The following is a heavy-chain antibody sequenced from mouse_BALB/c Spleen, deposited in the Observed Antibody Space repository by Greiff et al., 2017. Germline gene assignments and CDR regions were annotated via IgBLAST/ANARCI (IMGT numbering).Heavy chain of an antibody. Sequence: EVMLVESGGGLVKLGGSLKLSCAASGFTFSSYYMSWVRQTPEKRLELVAAINSNGGSTYYPDTVKGRFTISRDNAKNTLYLQMSSLKSEDTALYYCARRDYGSSYYWYFDVWGAGTTVTVSS. J-gene: IGHJ1*01. V-gene: IGHV5-6-2*01. CDR3: ARRDYGSSYYWYFDV. D-gene: IGHD1-1*01. CDR2: INSNGGST. CDR1: GFTFSSYY.